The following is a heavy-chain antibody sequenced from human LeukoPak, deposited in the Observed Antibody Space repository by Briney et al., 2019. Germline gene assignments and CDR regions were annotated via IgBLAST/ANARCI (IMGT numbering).Heavy chain of an antibody. CDR2: INGDGSTT. Sequence: PGGSLRLSCAASGFTFSRYWMHWVRQAPGKGLVWVSRINGDGSTTSYADSVKGGFTISRDNSKNTLYLQVNSLRAEDTAVYYCVKGGSLVRGVRYFDYWGQGTLLTVSS. CDR3: VKGGSLVRGVRYFDY. V-gene: IGHV3-74*01. J-gene: IGHJ4*02. CDR1: GFTFSRYW. D-gene: IGHD3-10*01.